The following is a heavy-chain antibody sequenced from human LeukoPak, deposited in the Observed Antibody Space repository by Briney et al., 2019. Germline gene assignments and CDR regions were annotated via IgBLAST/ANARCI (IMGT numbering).Heavy chain of an antibody. V-gene: IGHV4-59*12. D-gene: IGHD3-3*01. CDR2: IYYSGST. Sequence: SEPLSLTCTVSGGSISNYYWSWIRQPPGQGLEWFGYIYYSGSTIYKSSLKSRVTISVDTSKNQFSLKLSSVTAADTAVYYCAREALTIFGVVIRYFDYWGQGTLVTVSS. J-gene: IGHJ4*02. CDR1: GGSISNYY. CDR3: AREALTIFGVVIRYFDY.